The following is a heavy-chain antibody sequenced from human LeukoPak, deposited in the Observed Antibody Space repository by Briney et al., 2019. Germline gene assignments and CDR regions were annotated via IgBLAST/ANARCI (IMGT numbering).Heavy chain of an antibody. CDR3: ARDGPGSYYDSSGYYDY. V-gene: IGHV4-34*01. CDR2: INHRGST. J-gene: IGHJ4*02. CDR1: GGSFSGYY. Sequence: SETLSLTCAVYGGSFSGYYWSWIRQPPGKGLEWIGEINHRGSTNYNPSLKSRVTISVDTSKNQFSLKLSSVTAADTAVYYCARDGPGSYYDSSGYYDYWGQGTLVTVSS. D-gene: IGHD3-22*01.